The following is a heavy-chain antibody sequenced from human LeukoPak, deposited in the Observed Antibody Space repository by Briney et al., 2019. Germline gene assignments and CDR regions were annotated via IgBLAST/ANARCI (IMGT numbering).Heavy chain of an antibody. CDR3: ATVPRIPAVGNTEYFQY. D-gene: IGHD6-13*01. CDR2: VNPADSDT. J-gene: IGHJ1*01. CDR1: GYSFTSYW. Sequence: PGESLKISCKGSGYSFTSYWIAWVRQMPGKGLEWMGIVNPADSDTRYSPSFQGHVTISVDKSISTAYLQWSSLQASDTAMYYCATVPRIPAVGNTEYFQYWGQGTLVTVSS. V-gene: IGHV5-51*01.